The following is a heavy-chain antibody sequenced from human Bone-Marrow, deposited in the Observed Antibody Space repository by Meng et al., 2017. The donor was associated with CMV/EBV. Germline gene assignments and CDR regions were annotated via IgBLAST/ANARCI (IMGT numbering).Heavy chain of an antibody. J-gene: IGHJ3*02. Sequence: ASVKVSCKASGYTFTSYGISWVRQAPGQGLEWMGWISAYNGNTNYAQKLQGRVTMTTDTSTSTAYMELNRLTYDDTAVYYCASKMYFDFWSAYRGTEGVDPFNIWGQGTLVTVSS. V-gene: IGHV1-18*01. CDR2: ISAYNGNT. CDR3: ASKMYFDFWSAYRGTEGVDPFNI. D-gene: IGHD3/OR15-3a*01. CDR1: GYTFTSYG.